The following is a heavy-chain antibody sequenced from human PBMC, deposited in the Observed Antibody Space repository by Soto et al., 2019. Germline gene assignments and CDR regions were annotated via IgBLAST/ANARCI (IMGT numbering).Heavy chain of an antibody. CDR1: GFIFGDYA. J-gene: IGHJ4*02. Sequence: PGGSLRLSCTASGFIFGDYAMNWVRQAPGKGLEWVGFIRSTPYGGTSEYAASVKGRFTISRDDFKSIAYLQMNSLKTEDTGVYDCSRGGSYSSSPDDYWGQGTLVTVSS. V-gene: IGHV3-49*04. CDR2: IRSTPYGGTS. D-gene: IGHD6-13*01. CDR3: SRGGSYSSSPDDY.